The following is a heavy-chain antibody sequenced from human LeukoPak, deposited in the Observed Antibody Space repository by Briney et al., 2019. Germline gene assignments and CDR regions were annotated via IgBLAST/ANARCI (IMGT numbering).Heavy chain of an antibody. V-gene: IGHV4-31*03. CDR2: IYYSGST. CDR3: ARVGVVVPAARN. J-gene: IGHJ4*02. D-gene: IGHD2-2*01. CDR1: GGSISSGGYY. Sequence: SETLSLTCTVSGGSISSGGYYWSWIRQHPGKGLEWIGYIYYSGSTYYNPSPKSRVTISVDTSKNQFSLKLSSVTAADTAVYYCARVGVVVPAARNWGQGTLVTVSS.